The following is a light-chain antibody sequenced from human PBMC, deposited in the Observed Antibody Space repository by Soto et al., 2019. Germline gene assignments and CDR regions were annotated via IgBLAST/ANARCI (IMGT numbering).Light chain of an antibody. CDR3: QSYDSSLGGYV. Sequence: QSVLTQPPSGSEAPGQRVTISCTGSSSNIGAGYEAHWYQQVPGTAPKLLIYENNNRPSGVPDRFSGSKSGTSACLAITGLQAEDEAEYYCQSYDSSLGGYVLGTGTKLTVL. V-gene: IGLV1-40*01. CDR2: ENN. CDR1: SSNIGAGYE. J-gene: IGLJ1*01.